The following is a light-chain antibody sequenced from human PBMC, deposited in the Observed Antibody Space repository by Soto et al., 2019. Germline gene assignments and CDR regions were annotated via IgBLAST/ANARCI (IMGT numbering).Light chain of an antibody. J-gene: IGLJ2*01. Sequence: QSVLTQPASVSGSPGQSITISCTGTSGDVGSYDLVSWYQQPPGKAPKLMIYEVTKRPSGVSDRFSGSKSGNTASLTISGLQVEDEANYYCCSYAGSSTVIFGGGTKLTVL. CDR2: EVT. CDR3: CSYAGSSTVI. CDR1: SGDVGSYDL. V-gene: IGLV2-23*02.